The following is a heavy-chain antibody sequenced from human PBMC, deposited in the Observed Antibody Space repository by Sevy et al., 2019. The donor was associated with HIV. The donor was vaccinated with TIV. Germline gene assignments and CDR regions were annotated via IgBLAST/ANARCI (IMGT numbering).Heavy chain of an antibody. CDR1: GFTFSNDA. J-gene: IGHJ4*02. D-gene: IGHD1-1*01. CDR2: ISRRGGST. Sequence: GGSLRLSCAASGFTFSNDAMSWVRQAPGKGRGGVSTISRRGGSTYYADSVKGRFTISRENSKNTVYLQINSLSGEDRAVYHGSCWNFPVWGQGTLVTVSS. V-gene: IGHV3-23*01. CDR3: SCWNFPV.